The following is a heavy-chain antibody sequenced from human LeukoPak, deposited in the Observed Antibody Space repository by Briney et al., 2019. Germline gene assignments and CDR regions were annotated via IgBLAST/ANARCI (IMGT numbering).Heavy chain of an antibody. CDR3: AREETYYYDSSGYPEAFDY. CDR2: IYYSGST. J-gene: IGHJ4*02. V-gene: IGHV4-39*07. CDR1: GGSVSSSSYY. D-gene: IGHD3-22*01. Sequence: SETLSLTCTVSGGSVSSSSYYWGWICQPPGKGLEWIGSIYYSGSTYYNPSLKSRVTISVDTSKNQFSLKLSSVTAADTAVYYCAREETYYYDSSGYPEAFDYWGQGTLVTVSS.